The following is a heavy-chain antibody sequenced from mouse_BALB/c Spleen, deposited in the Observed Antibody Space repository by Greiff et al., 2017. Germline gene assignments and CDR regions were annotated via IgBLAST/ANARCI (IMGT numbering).Heavy chain of an antibody. J-gene: IGHJ4*01. CDR1: GFSLTSYD. V-gene: IGHV2-9-2*01. D-gene: IGHD2-4*01. CDR2: IWTGGGT. Sequence: VMLVESGPGLVAPSQSLSITCTVSGFSLTSYDISWIRQPPGKGLEWLGVIWTGGGTNYNSAFMSRLSISKDNSKSQVFLKMNSLQTDDTAIYYCVRDYDYDDGGYYAMDDWGQGTSVTVSS. CDR3: VRDYDYDDGGYYAMDD.